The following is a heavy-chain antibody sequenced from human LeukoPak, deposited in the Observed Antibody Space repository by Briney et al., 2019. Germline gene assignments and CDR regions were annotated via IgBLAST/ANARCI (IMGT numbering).Heavy chain of an antibody. CDR2: IKAKAHGGTI. J-gene: IGHJ4*02. V-gene: IGHV3-15*01. CDR1: GFTFINAW. Sequence: PGGSLRLSCAASGFTFINAWMAWVRQAPGKGLEWVGRIKAKAHGGTIEYAAPVKGRFTISRDDSKNTLYLQMSSLKTEDTAVYYWPIYGVGVEVATYANLGQGTLVSIPS. CDR3: PIYGVGVEVATYAN. D-gene: IGHD2-15*01.